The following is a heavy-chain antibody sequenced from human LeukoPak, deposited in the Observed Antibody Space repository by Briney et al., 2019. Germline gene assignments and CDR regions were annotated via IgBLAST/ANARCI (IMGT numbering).Heavy chain of an antibody. CDR2: IIPIFGTA. V-gene: IGHV1-69*13. CDR3: ARDMVRGVIITFAFDI. CDR1: GGTFSSYA. Sequence: SVKVSCKASGGTFSSYAISWVRQAPGQGLEWMGGIIPIFGTANYAQKFQGRVTITADESTSTAYMELSSLRSEDTAVYYCARDMVRGVIITFAFDIWGQGTMVTVSS. J-gene: IGHJ3*02. D-gene: IGHD3-10*01.